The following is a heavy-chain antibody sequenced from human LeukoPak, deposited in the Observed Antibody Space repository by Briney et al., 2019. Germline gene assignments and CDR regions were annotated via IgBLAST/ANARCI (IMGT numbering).Heavy chain of an antibody. Sequence: GGSLRLSCAASGFTFSDYYMSWIRQAPGKGLEWVSYISSSSSYTNYAGSVKGRFTISRDNAKNSLYLQMNSLRAEDTAVYYCARDERERGYSYGLYYFDYWGQGTLVTVSS. CDR1: GFTFSDYY. CDR2: ISSSSSYT. V-gene: IGHV3-11*06. J-gene: IGHJ4*02. CDR3: ARDERERGYSYGLYYFDY. D-gene: IGHD5-18*01.